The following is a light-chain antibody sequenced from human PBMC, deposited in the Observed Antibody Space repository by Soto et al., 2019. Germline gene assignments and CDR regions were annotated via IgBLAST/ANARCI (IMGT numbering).Light chain of an antibody. V-gene: IGLV2-14*01. CDR3: SSYTGDTTPV. Sequence: QSALTQPASVSGSPGQSITISCTGTSNDVGGYAYVSWYQQYPGKAPKLVISEVSNRHSGVSHRFSGSRSGNTASLTISGLQAEDEADYYCSSYTGDTTPVFGGGTQLTVL. CDR2: EVS. CDR1: SNDVGGYAY. J-gene: IGLJ2*01.